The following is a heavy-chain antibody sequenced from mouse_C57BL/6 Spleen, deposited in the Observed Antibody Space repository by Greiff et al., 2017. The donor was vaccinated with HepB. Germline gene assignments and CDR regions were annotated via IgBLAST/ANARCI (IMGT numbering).Heavy chain of an antibody. V-gene: IGHV5-9-1*02. D-gene: IGHD3-3*01. J-gene: IGHJ2*01. Sequence: EVKLVESGAGLVKPGGSLKLSCAASGFTFSSYAMSWVRQTPEKRLEWVAYISSGGDYIYYADTVKGRFTISRDNARNTLYLRRSSLKSEDTAMYYRTRVGSNYFDYWGQGTTLTVSA. CDR2: ISSGGDYI. CDR3: TRVGSNYFDY. CDR1: GFTFSSYA.